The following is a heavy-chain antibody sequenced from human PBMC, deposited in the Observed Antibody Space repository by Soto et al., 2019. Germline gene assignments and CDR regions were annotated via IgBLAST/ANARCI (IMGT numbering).Heavy chain of an antibody. CDR1: GGSVSSGSYY. D-gene: IGHD3-22*01. CDR2: IYYSGST. CDR3: ARDLMDSGGYLVRSYYYGMDV. J-gene: IGHJ6*02. V-gene: IGHV4-61*01. Sequence: SETLSLTCTVSGGSVSSGSYYWSWIRQPPGKGLEWIGYIYYSGSTNYNPSLKSRVTISVDTSKNQFSLKLSSVTAADTAVYYCARDLMDSGGYLVRSYYYGMDVWGQGTTVTVSS.